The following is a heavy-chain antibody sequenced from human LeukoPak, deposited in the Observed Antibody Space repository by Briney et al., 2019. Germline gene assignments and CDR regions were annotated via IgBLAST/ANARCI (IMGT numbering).Heavy chain of an antibody. CDR3: ARDVSSRLDY. D-gene: IGHD6-13*01. CDR2: ISSSSTI. CDR1: GFTFSSYS. Sequence: GGSLRLSCAASGFTFSSYSMNWVRQAPGKGLEWVSYISSSSTIYYADSVKGRFTISRDNAKNSLYLQMNSLRAEDTAVYYCARDVSSRLDYWGQGTLVTVSS. V-gene: IGHV3-48*04. J-gene: IGHJ4*02.